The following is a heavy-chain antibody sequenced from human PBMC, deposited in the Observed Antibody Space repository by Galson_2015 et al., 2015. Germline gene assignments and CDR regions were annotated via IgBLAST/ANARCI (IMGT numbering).Heavy chain of an antibody. V-gene: IGHV1-18*01. CDR2: ISTYKGNT. Sequence: SVKVSCKASGYTFTNYGISWVRQAPGKGLEWMGWISTYKGNTDYAQKFQGRVTMTTDTSTSTAYMELRSLRSDDTSMYFCARDVSVAPKFGRPTAAGSHDDACDILGQGTMVIVSS. CDR3: ARDVSVAPKFGRPTAAGSHDDACDI. D-gene: IGHD6-25*01. CDR1: GYTFTNYG. J-gene: IGHJ3*02.